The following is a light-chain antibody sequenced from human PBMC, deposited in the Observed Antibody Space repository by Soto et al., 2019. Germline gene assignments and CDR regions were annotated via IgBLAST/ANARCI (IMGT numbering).Light chain of an antibody. CDR2: AAS. CDR1: QSIGRY. V-gene: IGKV1-39*01. Sequence: DIQMTQSPFSLFASVRDRGTIPCRASQSIGRYLNWYQQTPGRAPKFLISAASSLQSGVPSRFSGSGSGTDFTLTISRLEPEDFAVYACQQYGRAPITFGQGTRLEIK. CDR3: QQYGRAPIT. J-gene: IGKJ5*01.